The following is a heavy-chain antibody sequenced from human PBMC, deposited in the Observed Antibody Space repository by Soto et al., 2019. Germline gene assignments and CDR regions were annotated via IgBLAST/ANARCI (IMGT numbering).Heavy chain of an antibody. D-gene: IGHD2-15*01. Sequence: SVKVSCKASGGTFSSYAISWVRQAPGQGLEWMGGIIPIFGTANYAQKFQGRVTITADESTSTAYMELSSLRSEDTAVYYCAREIGYCSGGSCSRGYSYGHPAYYFDYWGQGTLVTVSS. V-gene: IGHV1-69*13. CDR1: GGTFSSYA. CDR3: AREIGYCSGGSCSRGYSYGHPAYYFDY. J-gene: IGHJ4*02. CDR2: IIPIFGTA.